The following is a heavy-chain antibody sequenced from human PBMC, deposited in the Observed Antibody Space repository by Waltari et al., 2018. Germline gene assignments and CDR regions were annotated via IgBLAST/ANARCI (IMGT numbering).Heavy chain of an antibody. CDR1: GGSMFSGSYF. Sequence: QLRESGPGLVKPSETLSLRCPVSGGSMFSGSYFWSWVRQPPGKGLALIGSIFYSGTTYQNPSLKSRVAMSIDTSNNHFSLRMTSMTAADTAMYYCARHEDDVSTGHFTWFDSWGQGTLVIVSS. V-gene: IGHV4-39*01. J-gene: IGHJ5*01. CDR3: ARHEDDVSTGHFTWFDS. D-gene: IGHD3-9*01. CDR2: IFYSGTT.